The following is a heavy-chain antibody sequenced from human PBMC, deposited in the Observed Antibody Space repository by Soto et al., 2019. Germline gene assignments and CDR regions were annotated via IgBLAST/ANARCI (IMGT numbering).Heavy chain of an antibody. J-gene: IGHJ5*02. V-gene: IGHV3-48*01. Sequence: GGSLRLSCAASGFTFSSYSMNWVRQAPGKGLEWVSYISSSSSTIYYADSVKGRFTISRDNAKNSLYLQMNSLRAEDTAVYYCARDKPTTTVTTNWFDPWGQGTLVTVSS. D-gene: IGHD4-4*01. CDR3: ARDKPTTTVTTNWFDP. CDR1: GFTFSSYS. CDR2: ISSSSSTI.